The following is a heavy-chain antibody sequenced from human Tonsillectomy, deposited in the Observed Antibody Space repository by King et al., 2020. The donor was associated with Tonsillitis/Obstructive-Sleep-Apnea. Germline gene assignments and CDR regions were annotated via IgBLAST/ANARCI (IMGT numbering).Heavy chain of an antibody. Sequence: EVQLVESGGGLVQPGGSLRLSCAAFGFTFSNYWRSWVRQAPGKGRVWVANINKDGSGKYFVDSVKGRFTISRDNAKNSLYLQMNSLRAEDTAVYYCARVRGTYSLDYWGQGTLVTVSS. J-gene: IGHJ4*02. CDR1: GFTFSNYW. CDR2: INKDGSGK. V-gene: IGHV3-7*04. CDR3: ARVRGTYSLDY. D-gene: IGHD2-15*01.